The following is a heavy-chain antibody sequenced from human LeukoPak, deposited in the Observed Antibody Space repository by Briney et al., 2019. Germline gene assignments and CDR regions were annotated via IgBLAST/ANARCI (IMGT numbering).Heavy chain of an antibody. CDR1: GFTFSNYW. Sequence: PPGGSLRLSCAASGFTFSNYWMSWVRQAPGKGLEWVASIKQDGSEKYYVDSVKGRFTISRDNAKNSLYLHMNSLRAEDTAVYSCARGADGVSSNSRGWFDPWGQGTLVTVSS. CDR3: ARGADGVSSNSRGWFDP. D-gene: IGHD2-15*01. CDR2: IKQDGSEK. J-gene: IGHJ5*02. V-gene: IGHV3-7*01.